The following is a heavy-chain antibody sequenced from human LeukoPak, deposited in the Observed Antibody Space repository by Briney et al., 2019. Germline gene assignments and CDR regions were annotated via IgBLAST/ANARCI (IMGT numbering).Heavy chain of an antibody. CDR2: ISGSGGST. Sequence: GGSLRLPCAASGFTFSSYAMSWVRQAPGKGLEWVSAISGSGGSTYYADSVKGRFTISRDNSKNTLYLQMNSLRAEDTAVYYCAKDQGATISVFDYWGQGTLVTVSS. CDR3: AKDQGATISVFDY. D-gene: IGHD5-24*01. J-gene: IGHJ4*02. CDR1: GFTFSSYA. V-gene: IGHV3-23*01.